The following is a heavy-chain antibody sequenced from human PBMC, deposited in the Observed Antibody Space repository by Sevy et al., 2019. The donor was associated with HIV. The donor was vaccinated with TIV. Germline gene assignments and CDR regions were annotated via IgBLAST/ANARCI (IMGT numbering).Heavy chain of an antibody. V-gene: IGHV3-30*12. Sequence: GGSLRLSCTVSGFIFNNKGMHWVRQAPGRGLEWVAAIFSDGTTKYYGDSVKGRFTISRDNSKNTLYLQMNSLRVDDTALYYCSRKSGSDWYLDSWGQGPLVTVSS. CDR1: GFIFNNKG. J-gene: IGHJ4*02. D-gene: IGHD2-21*02. CDR3: SRKSGSDWYLDS. CDR2: IFSDGTTK.